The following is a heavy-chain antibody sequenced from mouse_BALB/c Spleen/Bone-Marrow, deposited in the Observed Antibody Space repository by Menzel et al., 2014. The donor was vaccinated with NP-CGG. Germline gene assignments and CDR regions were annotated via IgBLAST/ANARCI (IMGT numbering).Heavy chain of an antibody. Sequence: PAATVDFSTYGMSWVRQAPGKGLEWIGEINPDSSTINYTPSLKDKFIISRDNAKNTLYLQMSKVRSEDTALYYCARLHYYGYEAYWGQGTLVTVSA. J-gene: IGHJ3*01. D-gene: IGHD1-2*01. V-gene: IGHV4-1*02. CDR3: ARLHYYGYEAY. CDR1: TVDFSTYG. CDR2: INPDSSTI.